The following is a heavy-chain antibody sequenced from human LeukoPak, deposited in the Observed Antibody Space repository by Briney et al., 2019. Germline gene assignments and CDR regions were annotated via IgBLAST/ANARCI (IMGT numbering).Heavy chain of an antibody. CDR2: IYYSGST. D-gene: IGHD6-25*01. CDR1: GGSISSYY. CDR3: ARESGWTLNWFDP. J-gene: IGHJ5*02. Sequence: PSETLSLTCTVSGGSISSYYWSWIRQPPGKGLEWIGYIYYSGSTNYNPSLKSRVTISVDTSKNQFSLKLSSVTAADTAVYYCARESGWTLNWFDPWGQGTLVTVSS. V-gene: IGHV4-59*01.